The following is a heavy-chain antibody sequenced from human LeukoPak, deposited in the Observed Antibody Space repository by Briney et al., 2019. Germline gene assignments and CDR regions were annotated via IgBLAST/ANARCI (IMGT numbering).Heavy chain of an antibody. CDR2: INPSGGST. D-gene: IGHD1-7*01. Sequence: ASVKVSCKASGYTFTSYYMHWVRQAPGQGLEWMGIINPSGGSTSYAQKFQGRVTMTRDTSTSTVYMELSSLRSEDTAVYYCATLTRWNYGDYWGQGTLVTVSS. V-gene: IGHV1-46*01. CDR1: GYTFTSYY. CDR3: ATLTRWNYGDY. J-gene: IGHJ4*02.